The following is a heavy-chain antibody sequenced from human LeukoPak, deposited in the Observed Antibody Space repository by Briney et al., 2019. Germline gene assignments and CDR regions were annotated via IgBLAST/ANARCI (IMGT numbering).Heavy chain of an antibody. D-gene: IGHD6-13*01. J-gene: IGHJ4*02. CDR3: ARQGGYIAPLAL. CDR2: ISYSGNT. Sequence: PSETLSLTCTVSGGSISSYYWSWIRQPPGQGLEWIGYISYSGNTNYNPSLKSRVTISVDTSKNQFSLKLTSVTAADTAVYYCARQGGYIAPLALWGQGTLVTVSA. V-gene: IGHV4-59*08. CDR1: GGSISSYY.